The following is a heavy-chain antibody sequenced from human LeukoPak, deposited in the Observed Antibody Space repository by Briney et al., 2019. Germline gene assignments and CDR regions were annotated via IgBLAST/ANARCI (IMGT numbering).Heavy chain of an antibody. CDR2: IVCSGST. CDR3: ARHREMDSYEAFDM. J-gene: IGHJ3*02. Sequence: SETLTLTCTVSGGSISSYYWSWIRQPPGKGLEWIGFIVCSGSTNYNPSLKSRVTISIETSNNQLSMKLSSVTAADTAVYLCARHREMDSYEAFDMWGQGTMVTVSS. V-gene: IGHV4-59*08. D-gene: IGHD5-24*01. CDR1: GGSISSYY.